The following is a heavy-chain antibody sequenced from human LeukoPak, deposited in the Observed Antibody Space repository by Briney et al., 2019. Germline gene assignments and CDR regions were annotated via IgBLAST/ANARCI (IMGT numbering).Heavy chain of an antibody. Sequence: GGSLRLSCAASGFTFSSYWMHWVRQAPGKGLVWVSRIHSDGSSTTYADSVKGRFTISRDNAKNTLYLQMNSLRAEDTAVYYCARGGAYCGGDCYQIDYWGQGTLVIASS. CDR1: GFTFSSYW. D-gene: IGHD2-21*02. CDR2: IHSDGSST. CDR3: ARGGAYCGGDCYQIDY. J-gene: IGHJ4*02. V-gene: IGHV3-74*01.